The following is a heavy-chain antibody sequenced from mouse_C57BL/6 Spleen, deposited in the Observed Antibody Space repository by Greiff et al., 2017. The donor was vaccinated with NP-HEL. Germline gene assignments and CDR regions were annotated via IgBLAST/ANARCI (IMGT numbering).Heavy chain of an antibody. CDR1: GYTFTSYW. D-gene: IGHD1-1*01. CDR2: IHPSASDT. J-gene: IGHJ1*03. CDR3: ASPTVVATRWYFDV. V-gene: IGHV1-74*01. Sequence: QVQLQQPGAELVKPGASVKVSCKASGYTFTSYWMHWVKQRPGQGLEWIGRIHPSASDTNYNQKFKGKATLTVDKSSSTAYMQLSSLTSEDSAVYYCASPTVVATRWYFDVWGTGTTVTVSS.